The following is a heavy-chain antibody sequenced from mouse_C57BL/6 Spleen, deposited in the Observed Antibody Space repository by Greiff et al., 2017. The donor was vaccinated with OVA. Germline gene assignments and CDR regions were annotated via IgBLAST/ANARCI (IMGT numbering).Heavy chain of an antibody. CDR3: ARGDGYSYYFDD. J-gene: IGHJ2*01. V-gene: IGHV1-82*01. CDR2: IYPGDGDT. D-gene: IGHD2-3*01. CDR1: GYAFSSSW. Sequence: VQLQESGPELVKPGASVKISCKASGYAFSSSWMNWVKQRPGKGLEWIGRIYPGDGDTNYNGKFKGKATLTADKSSSTAYMQLSSLTSEDSAVYFCARGDGYSYYFDDWGQGTTLTVSS.